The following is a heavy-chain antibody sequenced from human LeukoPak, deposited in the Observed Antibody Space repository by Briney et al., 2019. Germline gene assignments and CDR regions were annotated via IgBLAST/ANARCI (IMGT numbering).Heavy chain of an antibody. J-gene: IGHJ4*02. Sequence: GGSLRLSCAASGLTFGNYAMNWVRQAPGKGLEWVSAISVSGDRTYYADSVKGRFTISRDSFKNTLYLQLKSLRAEDTAEYYCALKLKAPGPLDYWGQGTLVTVSS. V-gene: IGHV3-23*01. CDR3: ALKLKAPGPLDY. CDR1: GLTFGNYA. D-gene: IGHD2-8*02. CDR2: ISVSGDRT.